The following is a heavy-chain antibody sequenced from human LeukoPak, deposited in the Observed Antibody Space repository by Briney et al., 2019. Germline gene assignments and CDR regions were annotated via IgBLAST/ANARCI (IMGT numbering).Heavy chain of an antibody. Sequence: ASVKVSCKASGYSFTSNGISWVRQAPGQGLERMGWISSFNGNTKYAQKVQGRVTMTTDTSTSTAYMELRSLRSDDTAVYYCSRSSWPYYFDYWGQGTLVTVSS. CDR1: GYSFTSNG. D-gene: IGHD6-13*01. CDR3: SRSSWPYYFDY. J-gene: IGHJ4*02. V-gene: IGHV1-18*01. CDR2: ISSFNGNT.